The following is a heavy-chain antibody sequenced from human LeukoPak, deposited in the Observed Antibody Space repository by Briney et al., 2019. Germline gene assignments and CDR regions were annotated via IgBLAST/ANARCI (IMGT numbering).Heavy chain of an antibody. CDR1: GYTFTGYY. J-gene: IGHJ4*02. V-gene: IGHV1-2*02. CDR3: ARSFDGSSWTYYFDY. CDR2: INPNSGGT. Sequence: ASVKVSCKASGYTFTGYYMHWVRQAPGQGLEWMGWINPNSGGTNYAQKFQGRVTMTRDTSISTAYMELSRLRSDDTAVYYCARSFDGSSWTYYFDYWGQGTLVTVSS. D-gene: IGHD6-13*01.